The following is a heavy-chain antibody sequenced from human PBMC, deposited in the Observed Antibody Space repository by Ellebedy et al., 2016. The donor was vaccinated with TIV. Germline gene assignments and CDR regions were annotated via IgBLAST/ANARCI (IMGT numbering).Heavy chain of an antibody. V-gene: IGHV3-30-3*02. CDR3: AKDATRMVYQLTD. Sequence: GESLKISXAASGFTFSRYAMHLVRRTPGKGLEWVAGLLPDGRNKYYGDAMKGRVTISRDKSKNNLYLQISSLSLEDTALYYCAKDATRMVYQLTDWGQGTLVTVSS. CDR1: GFTFSRYA. J-gene: IGHJ4*02. D-gene: IGHD2-8*01. CDR2: LLPDGRNK.